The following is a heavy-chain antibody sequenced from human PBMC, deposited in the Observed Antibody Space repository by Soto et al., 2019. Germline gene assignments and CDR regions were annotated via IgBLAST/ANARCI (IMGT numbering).Heavy chain of an antibody. CDR2: IWYDGSDK. CDR1: GFTFGNHG. J-gene: IGHJ4*02. CDR3: ARDIASRRFDY. Sequence: PGGSLRLSCEAAGFTFGNHGMHWVRQAPGKGLERMAVIWYDGSDKYYADSVKGRFTISRDNSKNTLFLQMNSLRVEDAAMYFCARDIASRRFDYLCQGTLVTVSS. D-gene: IGHD6-6*01. V-gene: IGHV3-33*01.